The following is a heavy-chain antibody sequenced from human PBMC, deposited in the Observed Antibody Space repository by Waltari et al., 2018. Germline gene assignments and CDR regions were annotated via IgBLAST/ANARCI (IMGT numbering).Heavy chain of an antibody. Sequence: QVPLQESGPGLVKPSGTLSLTCAVSGDSMSGIDWWNWVRQPPGKGLEWIGQVHRSGGTHYNPSLESRVTVSIETSNKQFSLILTSATAADTAVYYCARDRGRGLYLDSWGQGTLVTVSP. CDR1: GDSMSGIDW. J-gene: IGHJ4*02. CDR2: VHRSGGT. D-gene: IGHD2-15*01. V-gene: IGHV4-4*02. CDR3: ARDRGRGLYLDS.